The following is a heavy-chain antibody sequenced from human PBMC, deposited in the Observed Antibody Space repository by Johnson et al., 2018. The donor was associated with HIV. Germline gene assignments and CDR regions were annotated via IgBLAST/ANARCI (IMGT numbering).Heavy chain of an antibody. Sequence: VQLVESGGGLVQSGGSLRLSCEASRITVGSNYMSWVRRAPGKGLEWVSVIFSAGDTYYEDSVKGRFTISRDNSKNMLYLQMNSLRLDDTAVYYCARDGRVLVTRGGFERWGQGTLGTVS. J-gene: IGHJ3*01. D-gene: IGHD5-18*01. CDR2: IFSAGDT. CDR1: RITVGSNY. CDR3: ARDGRVLVTRGGFER. V-gene: IGHV3-66*02.